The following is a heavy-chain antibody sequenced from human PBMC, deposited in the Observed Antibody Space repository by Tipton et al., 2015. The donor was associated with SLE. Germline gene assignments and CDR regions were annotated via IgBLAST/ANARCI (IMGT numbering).Heavy chain of an antibody. D-gene: IGHD3-22*01. V-gene: IGHV3-66*02. CDR1: GFTFSSYW. Sequence: SLRLSCAASGFTFSSYWMHWVRQAPGKGLVWVSVIYAGGNTYYADSVKGRFTISRDNSKNTLYLQMNSLRAEDTAVYYCAKDNYDSSAYTQGLYYFDSWGQGTLVTVSS. CDR2: IYAGGNT. CDR3: AKDNYDSSAYTQGLYYFDS. J-gene: IGHJ4*02.